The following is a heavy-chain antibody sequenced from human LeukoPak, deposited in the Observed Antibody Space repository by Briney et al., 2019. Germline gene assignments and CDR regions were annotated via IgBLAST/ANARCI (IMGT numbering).Heavy chain of an antibody. CDR1: GNSFTSYW. Sequence: GESLKISCKGSGNSFTSYWIGWVRQMPGKGLEWMGIIYPGDSDTRYSPSFQGPVTISADQSLSTAYLQWSRLKASDTAMYYCARGSGSYHTAYMNWGQGSPVTVSS. CDR3: ARGSGSYHTAYMN. V-gene: IGHV5-51*01. J-gene: IGHJ4*02. CDR2: IYPGDSDT. D-gene: IGHD1-26*01.